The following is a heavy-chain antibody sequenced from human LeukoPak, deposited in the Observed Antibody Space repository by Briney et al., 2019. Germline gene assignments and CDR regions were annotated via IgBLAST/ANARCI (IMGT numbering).Heavy chain of an antibody. J-gene: IGHJ4*02. CDR2: INPALKTS. D-gene: IGHD1-26*01. CDR1: GASLTSHI. Sequence: SVKVSCKVSGASLTSHIMDWLRQAPGQRLEWMGLINPALKTSNYAQKFQGRVTITAEESTNTAYMELTSLTSDDTAVYYCARVMRERHHFASWGQGTLVIVSS. V-gene: IGHV1-69*08. CDR3: ARVMRERHHFAS.